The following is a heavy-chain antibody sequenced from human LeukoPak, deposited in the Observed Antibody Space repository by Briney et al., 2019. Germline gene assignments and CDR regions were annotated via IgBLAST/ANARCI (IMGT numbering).Heavy chain of an antibody. CDR3: ASCFDAFDI. Sequence: SETLSLTCTASGDSISSSSYYWGWIRQPPGKGLEWIGSIYYSGSTYYNPSLKSRVTISVDTSRNQFSLKLSSVTAADTAVYYCASCFDAFDIWGQGTMVTVSS. D-gene: IGHD2-15*01. J-gene: IGHJ3*02. CDR1: GDSISSSSYY. CDR2: IYYSGST. V-gene: IGHV4-39*01.